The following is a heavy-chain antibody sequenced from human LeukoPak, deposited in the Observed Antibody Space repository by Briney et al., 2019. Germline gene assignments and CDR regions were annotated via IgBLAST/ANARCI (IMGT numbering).Heavy chain of an antibody. CDR1: GGTFSSYA. J-gene: IGHJ6*03. D-gene: IGHD6-6*01. V-gene: IGHV1-69*05. CDR2: IIPIFGTA. Sequence: GSSVKVSCKASGGTFSSYAISWVRQAPGQGLEWMGGIIPIFGTANYAQKFQGRVTITTDESTSTAYMELSSLRSEDTAVYYCARGSQRQLVPYYYYMDVWGKGTTVTVSS. CDR3: ARGSQRQLVPYYYYMDV.